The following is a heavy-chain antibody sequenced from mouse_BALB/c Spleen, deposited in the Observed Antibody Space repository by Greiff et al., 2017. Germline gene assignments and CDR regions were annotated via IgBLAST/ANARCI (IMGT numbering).Heavy chain of an antibody. V-gene: IGHV5-6*03. CDR3: ARGAISYYAMDY. CDR1: GFTFSSYG. CDR2: ISDGGSYT. Sequence: EVNLVESGGGLVQPGGSLKLSCAASGFTFSSYGMSWVRQTPDKRLEWVATISDGGSYTYYPDSVKGRFTISRDNAKNNLYLQMSSLKSEDTAMYYCARGAISYYAMDYWGQGTSVTVSS. J-gene: IGHJ4*01.